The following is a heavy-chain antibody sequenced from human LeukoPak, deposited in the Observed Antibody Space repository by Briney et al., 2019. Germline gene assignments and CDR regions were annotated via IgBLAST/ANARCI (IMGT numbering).Heavy chain of an antibody. CDR1: GFTFSSYW. CDR2: IYHSGST. J-gene: IGHJ4*02. Sequence: GSLRLSCAASGFTFSSYWMSWVRQPPGKGLEWIGSIYHSGSTYYNPSLKSRVTISVDTSKNQFSLKLSSVTAADTAVYYCAREVYIAAAREYYFDYWGQGTLVTVSS. D-gene: IGHD6-13*01. CDR3: AREVYIAAAREYYFDY. V-gene: IGHV4-38-2*01.